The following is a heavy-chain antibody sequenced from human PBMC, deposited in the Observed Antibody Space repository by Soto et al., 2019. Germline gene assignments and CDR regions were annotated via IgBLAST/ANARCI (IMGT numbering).Heavy chain of an antibody. D-gene: IGHD5-12*01. Sequence: SETLSLTCTVSGGSISSADYYWSWVRQPPGKGLEWIGYIYYSGSTFFNPSLKSRVTISKDTSRNQFSLGLNSVTAADTAVYYCARAIVVTIGGMDVWGQGTTVTVSS. CDR3: ARAIVVTIGGMDV. V-gene: IGHV4-30-4*01. CDR1: GGSISSADYY. CDR2: IYYSGST. J-gene: IGHJ6*02.